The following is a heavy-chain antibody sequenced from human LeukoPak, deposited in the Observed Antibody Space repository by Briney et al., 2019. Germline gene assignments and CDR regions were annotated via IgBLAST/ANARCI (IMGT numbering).Heavy chain of an antibody. J-gene: IGHJ4*02. CDR2: IYYSGST. Sequence: PSETLSLTCTVSSGSISSSSYYWGWIRQPPGKGLEWIGSIYYSGSTYYNPSLKSRVTISVDTSKNQFSLKLSSVTAADTAVYYCARSYGSGTDFDYWGQGTLVTVSS. CDR1: SGSISSSSYY. V-gene: IGHV4-39*01. CDR3: ARSYGSGTDFDY. D-gene: IGHD3-10*01.